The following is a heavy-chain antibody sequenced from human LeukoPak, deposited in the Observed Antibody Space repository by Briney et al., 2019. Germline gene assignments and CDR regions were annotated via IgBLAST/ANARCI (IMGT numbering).Heavy chain of an antibody. D-gene: IGHD3-3*01. CDR1: GFTFSSYA. Sequence: GGSLRLSCAASGFTFSSYAMSWVRQAPGKGLEGVSAISGSGGSTYYADSVKGRFTISRDNCKNTLYLQMNSLRAEDTAVYYCAKVSSPPQYYDFWSGYLSPDYWGQGTLVTVSS. J-gene: IGHJ4*02. CDR3: AKVSSPPQYYDFWSGYLSPDY. CDR2: ISGSGGST. V-gene: IGHV3-23*01.